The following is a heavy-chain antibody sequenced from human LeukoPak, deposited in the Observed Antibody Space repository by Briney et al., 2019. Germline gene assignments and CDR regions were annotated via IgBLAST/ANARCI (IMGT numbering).Heavy chain of an antibody. Sequence: SETLSLTCTVSGGSISSYYWSWIRQPPGKGLEWIGYIYYSGSTNYNPSLKSRVTISVDTSKNQFSLKLSFVTAADTAVYYCARDRKVGATYYYYGMDVWGQGTTVTVSS. CDR1: GGSISSYY. CDR3: ARDRKVGATYYYYGMDV. D-gene: IGHD1-26*01. V-gene: IGHV4-59*01. J-gene: IGHJ6*02. CDR2: IYYSGST.